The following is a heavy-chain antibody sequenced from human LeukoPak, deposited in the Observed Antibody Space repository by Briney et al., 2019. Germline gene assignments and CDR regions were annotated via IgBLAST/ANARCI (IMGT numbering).Heavy chain of an antibody. CDR2: ISYDGSNK. CDR1: GFTFSSYV. Sequence: GGSLRLSCAASGFTFSSYVMHWVRQAPGKGLEWVAVISYDGSNKYYADSVKGRFTISRDNSKNTLYLQMNSLRAEDTAVYYCTRSPDLDYWGQGTLVTVSS. J-gene: IGHJ4*02. V-gene: IGHV3-30*14. CDR3: TRSPDLDY.